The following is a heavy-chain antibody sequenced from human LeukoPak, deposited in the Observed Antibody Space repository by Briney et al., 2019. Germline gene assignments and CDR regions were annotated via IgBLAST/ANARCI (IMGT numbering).Heavy chain of an antibody. CDR2: INGNGAST. J-gene: IGHJ4*02. D-gene: IGHD5-18*01. CDR3: AKDQGYSYYYLDY. V-gene: IGHV3-23*01. Sequence: GGSLRLSCAASGFTFNNHAMSWVRQAPGKGLEWVSSINGNGASTYYSDSVKGRFTISRDNSKNTLYLQMSSLRAEDTAIYYCAKDQGYSYYYLDYWGQGTLVTVSS. CDR1: GFTFNNHA.